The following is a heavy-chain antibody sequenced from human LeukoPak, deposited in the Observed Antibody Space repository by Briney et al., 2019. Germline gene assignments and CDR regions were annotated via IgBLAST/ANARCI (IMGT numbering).Heavy chain of an antibody. CDR3: ARGSSTINY. CDR1: GGSISSFY. Sequence: SETPSLTCTVSGGSISSFYWSWIRQPPGKGLEWIGYIYYSGSTNYNPSLKSRVTISVDTSKNQFSLKGRSVTAADTAVYFCARGSSTINYWGQGTLVTVSS. J-gene: IGHJ4*02. CDR2: IYYSGST. V-gene: IGHV4-59*01. D-gene: IGHD2-2*01.